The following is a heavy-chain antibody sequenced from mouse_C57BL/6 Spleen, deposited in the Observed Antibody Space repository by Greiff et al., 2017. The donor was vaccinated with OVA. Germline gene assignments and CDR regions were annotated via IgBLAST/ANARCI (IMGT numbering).Heavy chain of an antibody. V-gene: IGHV10-1*01. CDR1: GFSFNTYA. CDR3: VRQGTNYYAMDY. J-gene: IGHJ4*01. CDR2: IRSKSNNYAT. Sequence: DVMLVESGGGLVQPKGSLKLSCAASGFSFNTYAMNWVRQAPGKGLEWVARIRSKSNNYATYYADSVKDRFTISRDDSESMLYLQMNNLKTEDTAMYYCVRQGTNYYAMDYWGQGTSVTVSS. D-gene: IGHD2-14*01.